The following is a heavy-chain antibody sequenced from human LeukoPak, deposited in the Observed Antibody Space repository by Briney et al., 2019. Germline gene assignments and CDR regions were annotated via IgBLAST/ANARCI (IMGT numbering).Heavy chain of an antibody. CDR1: GGSISSADYY. J-gene: IGHJ2*01. CDR3: ARQSDSSGYYYYWYFDL. V-gene: IGHV4-30-4*01. D-gene: IGHD3-22*01. Sequence: IPSQTLSLTCTVSGGSISSADYYWHWIRQPPGKGLEWIGYMYYSGNTYYNPSLKSRVSISLDTSKNHFSLILSSVAAADTAVYYCARQSDSSGYYYYWYFDLWGRGTLVTVSS. CDR2: MYYSGNT.